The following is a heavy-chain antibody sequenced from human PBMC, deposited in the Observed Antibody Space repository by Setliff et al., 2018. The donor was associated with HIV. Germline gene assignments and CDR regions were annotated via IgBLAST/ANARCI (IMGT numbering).Heavy chain of an antibody. J-gene: IGHJ4*02. CDR3: ARAAVAGPWRKLDY. V-gene: IGHV1-69*10. CDR1: GGTSNKYA. Sequence: GASVKVSCKASGGTSNKYAINWVRQAPGQGLEWMGQFIPVLDITNYAQKFQGRVTITADASSSTMYMELSGLRSDDTAVYYCARAAVAGPWRKLDYWGQGTLVTVSS. CDR2: FIPVLDIT. D-gene: IGHD6-19*01.